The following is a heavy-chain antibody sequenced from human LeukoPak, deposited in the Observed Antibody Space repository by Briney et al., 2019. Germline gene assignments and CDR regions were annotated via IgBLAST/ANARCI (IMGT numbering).Heavy chain of an antibody. J-gene: IGHJ4*02. CDR1: GFTFSSYW. D-gene: IGHD6-13*01. V-gene: IGHV3-7*02. CDR3: ASSVTWYFLSDY. CDR2: IKQDGSEK. Sequence: PGGSLRLSCAASGFTFSSYWRSWVRQAPGKGLEWVANIKQDGSEKYYVASVKGRFTISRDNAKNSLYLQMNSLRAEDTAVYYCASSVTWYFLSDYWGQGTLVTVSS.